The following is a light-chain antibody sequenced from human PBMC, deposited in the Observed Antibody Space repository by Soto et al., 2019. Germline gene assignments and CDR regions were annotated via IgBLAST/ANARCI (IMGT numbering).Light chain of an antibody. CDR2: DAS. J-gene: IGKJ2*02. CDR1: QRISIW. CDR3: HQYDTYSQCP. V-gene: IGKV1-5*01. Sequence: GDRVTITCRASQRISIWLAWYQQKPGKAPKLLIYDASSLESGVPTRFSGSGSGTEFTLTISSLQPDDFAAYYCHQYDTYSQCPFGQGTMLDIK.